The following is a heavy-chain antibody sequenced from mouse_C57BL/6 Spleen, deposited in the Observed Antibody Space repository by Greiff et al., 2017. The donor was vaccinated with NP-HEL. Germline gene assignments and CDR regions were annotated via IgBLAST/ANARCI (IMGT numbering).Heavy chain of an antibody. V-gene: IGHV1-26*01. CDR3: AGISMDY. Sequence: EVQLQQSGPELVKPGASVKISCKASGYTFTDYYMNWVKQSHGKSLEWIGDINPNNGGTSYNQKFKGKATLTVDKSSSTAYMELRSLTSEDSAVYYCAGISMDYWGQGTSVTVSS. CDR1: GYTFTDYY. CDR2: INPNNGGT. J-gene: IGHJ4*01.